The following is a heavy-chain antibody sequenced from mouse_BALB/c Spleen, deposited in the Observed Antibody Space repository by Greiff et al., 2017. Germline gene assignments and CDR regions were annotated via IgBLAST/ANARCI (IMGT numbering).Heavy chain of an antibody. CDR1: GFSLTSYG. V-gene: IGHV2-9*02. D-gene: IGHD4-1*01. J-gene: IGHJ3*01. CDR3: ARKGLGPWFAY. CDR2: IWAGGST. Sequence: VQGVESGPGLVAPSQSLSITCTVSGFSLTSYGVHWVRQPPGKGLEWLGVIWAGGSTNYNSALMSRLSISKDNSKSQVFLKMNSLQTDDTAMYYCARKGLGPWFAYWGQGTLVTVSA.